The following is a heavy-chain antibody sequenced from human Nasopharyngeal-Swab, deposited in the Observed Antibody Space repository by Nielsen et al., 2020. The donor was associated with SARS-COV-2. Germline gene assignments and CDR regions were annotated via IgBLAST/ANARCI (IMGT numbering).Heavy chain of an antibody. J-gene: IGHJ4*02. V-gene: IGHV1-69*10. CDR1: GDTFTNSA. D-gene: IGHD5-12*01. CDR3: AREGEYGAYDAPDY. CDR2: IVPALGLP. Sequence: SVKVSCKPSGDTFTNSAISWVRQAPGQGLEWMGGIVPALGLPNYAQEFRGRVTISADRSTTTSYLELSSLRSEDTAIYYCAREGEYGAYDAPDYWGQGTLVTVSS.